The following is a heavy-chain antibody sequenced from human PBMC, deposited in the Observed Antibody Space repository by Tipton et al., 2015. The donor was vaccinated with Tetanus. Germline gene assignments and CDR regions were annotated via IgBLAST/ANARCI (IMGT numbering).Heavy chain of an antibody. J-gene: IGHJ4*02. V-gene: IGHV5-51*01. CDR1: GYDFNNYW. CDR2: IYPGDSDI. CDR3: ARLRWNYSFRPYYFDS. Sequence: QSGAEVKKPGESLKISCQASGYDFNNYWIGWVRQTPGKGLEWMAIIYPGDSDIKYSPSFQGQVTISADTSVNTAYLQWSSLRASDSAIFYCARLRWNYSFRPYYFDSWGLGTLVTVSS. D-gene: IGHD1-7*01.